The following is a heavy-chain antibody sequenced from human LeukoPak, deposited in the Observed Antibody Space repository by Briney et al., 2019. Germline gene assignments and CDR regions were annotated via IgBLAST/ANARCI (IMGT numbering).Heavy chain of an antibody. CDR2: IYYSGST. D-gene: IGHD3-22*01. J-gene: IGHJ1*01. Sequence: PSETLSLTCTVPGGSISSSSYYWGWIRQPPGKGLEWIGSIYYSGSTCYNPSLKSRVTISVDTSKNQFSLKLSSVTAADTAVYYCARAAQYYYDSSEYFQHWGQGTLVTVSS. CDR1: GGSISSSSYY. CDR3: ARAAQYYYDSSEYFQH. V-gene: IGHV4-39*01.